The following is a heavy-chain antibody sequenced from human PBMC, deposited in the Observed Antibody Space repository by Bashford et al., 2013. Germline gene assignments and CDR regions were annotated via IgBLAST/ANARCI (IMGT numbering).Heavy chain of an antibody. CDR2: TWHDGSNK. J-gene: IGHJ4*02. V-gene: IGHV3-33*06. CDR3: AKGDTTGPLNF. Sequence: VRQAPGKGLEWVAVTWHDGSNKYYADSVKGRFTISKDNSMNTLYLQMNSLRAEDTAVYYCAKGDTTGPLNFWGQGTLVTVSS. D-gene: IGHD1-26*01.